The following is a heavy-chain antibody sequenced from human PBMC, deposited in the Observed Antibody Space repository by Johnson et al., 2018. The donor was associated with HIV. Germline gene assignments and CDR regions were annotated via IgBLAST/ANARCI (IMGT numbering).Heavy chain of an antibody. CDR3: VRDDYAFHI. J-gene: IGHJ3*02. CDR2: ISGSGGTS. Sequence: QVQLVESGGGVVQPGRSLRLSCVASGFTFSDYYMSWIRQAPGKGLEWVSYISGSGGTSYSADSVKGRFTTSRDNAKNSLYLQMNSLRADDTTVYYCVRDDYAFHIWVQGTMVTVSS. CDR1: GFTFSDYY. D-gene: IGHD2-21*02. V-gene: IGHV3-11*04.